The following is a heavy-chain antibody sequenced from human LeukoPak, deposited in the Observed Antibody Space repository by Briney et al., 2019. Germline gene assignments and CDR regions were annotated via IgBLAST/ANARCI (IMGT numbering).Heavy chain of an antibody. Sequence: GGSLRLSCVASGFTFSDYSMNGVRQAPGKGLEWISYILNTGNLINYAGSVEGRFTISRDNDKNPVYLQLNSLRDEDTAVYYCARDVPDSSWGPFDMWGQGTMVTVSS. J-gene: IGHJ3*02. V-gene: IGHV3-48*02. CDR1: GFTFSDYS. CDR2: ILNTGNLI. CDR3: ARDVPDSSWGPFDM. D-gene: IGHD6-19*01.